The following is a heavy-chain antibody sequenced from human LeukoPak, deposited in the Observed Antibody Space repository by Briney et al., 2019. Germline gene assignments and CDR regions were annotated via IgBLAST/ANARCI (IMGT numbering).Heavy chain of an antibody. CDR3: AGGKYYFDY. V-gene: IGHV4-59*01. CDR1: VDSISGYY. Sequence: PSETLSLTCTASVDSISGYYWSWIRQPPGKGLEWIGYMYYSGNTNYNPSLKSRLTTSLDTSNNQFSLKLSTVTAADTAVYYCAGGKYYFDYCGQGALVTVSS. J-gene: IGHJ4*02. CDR2: MYYSGNT.